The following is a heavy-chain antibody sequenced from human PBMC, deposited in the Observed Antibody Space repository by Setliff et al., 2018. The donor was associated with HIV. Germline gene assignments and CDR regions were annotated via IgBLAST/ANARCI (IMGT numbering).Heavy chain of an antibody. CDR3: ARTAYYRDSSGYYSVAFDM. CDR2: ITGSSSYT. J-gene: IGHJ3*02. D-gene: IGHD3-22*01. V-gene: IGHV3-11*06. CDR1: GFTFSDYY. Sequence: PGGSLRLSCAASGFTFSDYYMSWIRQAPGKGLEWVSYITGSSSYTNYADSVKGRFTISRDNAKNSLFLQMNSLRAEDTAVYYCARTAYYRDSSGYYSVAFDMWGPGTMVTVSS.